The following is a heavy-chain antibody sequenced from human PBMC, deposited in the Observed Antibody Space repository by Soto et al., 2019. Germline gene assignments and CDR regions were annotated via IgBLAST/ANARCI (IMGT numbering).Heavy chain of an antibody. CDR2: IYHSGST. CDR3: ARGRDLYKTGNC. CDR1: GGSISSGGYS. V-gene: IGHV4-30-2*01. D-gene: IGHD1-1*01. J-gene: IGHJ4*02. Sequence: SETLSLTCAVSGGSISSGGYSWSWIRQPPGKGLEWIGYIYHSGSTYYNPSLMSRVTISIDTSKNQFSLELRSVTAADTAFYYCARGRDLYKTGNCRGQGTQVTVPS.